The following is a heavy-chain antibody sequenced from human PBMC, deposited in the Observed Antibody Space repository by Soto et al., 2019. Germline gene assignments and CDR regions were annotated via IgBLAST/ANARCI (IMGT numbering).Heavy chain of an antibody. Sequence: GASVKVSCKASGYTFTSYGISWVRQAPGQGLEWMGWISAYNGNTNYAQKLQGRVTMTKDTSTSTAYMELRRLRSDETAMYYCESYTGYWGQGTLVTDSS. J-gene: IGHJ4*02. CDR2: ISAYNGNT. D-gene: IGHD2-2*02. CDR1: GYTFTSYG. V-gene: IGHV1-18*04. CDR3: ESYTGY.